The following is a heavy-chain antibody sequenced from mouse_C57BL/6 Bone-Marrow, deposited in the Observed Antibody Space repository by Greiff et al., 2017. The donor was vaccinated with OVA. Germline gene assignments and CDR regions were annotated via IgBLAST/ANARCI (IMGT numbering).Heavy chain of an antibody. D-gene: IGHD2-4*01. J-gene: IGHJ2*01. CDR3: ARRDDYGY. CDR1: GYTFTSYW. CDR2: IDPSDSYT. Sequence: VQLQQPGAELVRPGTSVKLSCKASGYTFTSYWMHWVKQRPGQGLEWIGVIDPSDSYTNYNQKFKGKATLTVDTSSSTAYMQLSSLTSEDSAVYYCARRDDYGYWGQGTTLTVSS. V-gene: IGHV1-59*01.